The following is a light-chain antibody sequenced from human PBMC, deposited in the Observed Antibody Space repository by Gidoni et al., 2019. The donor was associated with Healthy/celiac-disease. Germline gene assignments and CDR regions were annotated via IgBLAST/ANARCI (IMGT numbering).Light chain of an antibody. CDR2: YDS. CDR3: QVWDSSSDWV. Sequence: SYVLPQPPSVSVAPGKTARITCGRNNIGSKSVHWYQQKPGQAPVLVIYYDSDRPSGIPERFSGSNSGNTATLTISRVEAGDEADYYCQVWDSSSDWVFGGGTKLTVL. V-gene: IGLV3-21*04. J-gene: IGLJ3*02. CDR1: NIGSKS.